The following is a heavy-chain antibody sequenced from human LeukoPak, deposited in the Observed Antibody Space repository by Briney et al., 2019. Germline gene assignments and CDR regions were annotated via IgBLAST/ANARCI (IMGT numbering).Heavy chain of an antibody. Sequence: SVKVSCKASGYTFTGYYMHWVRQAPGQGLEWMGRINPNSGGTNYAQKFQGRVTMTRDTSISTAYMELSRLRSDDTAVYYCARAGGYCSGGSCYYYYYGMDVWGQGTTVTVSS. V-gene: IGHV1-2*06. CDR3: ARAGGYCSGGSCYYYYYGMDV. CDR1: GYTFTGYY. J-gene: IGHJ6*02. D-gene: IGHD2-15*01. CDR2: INPNSGGT.